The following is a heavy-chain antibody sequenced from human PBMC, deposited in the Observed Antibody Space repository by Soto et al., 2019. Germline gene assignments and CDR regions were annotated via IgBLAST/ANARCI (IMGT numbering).Heavy chain of an antibody. Sequence: EVQLVESGGGLVQPGGSLRLSCAASGFTFSSYEMNWVRQAPGKGLEWVSYISSSGSTIYYADSVKGRFTISRDNAKNSLYLQMNSLRAEDTAVYYCARDDYGGNSGFDYWGQGTLVPVSS. CDR1: GFTFSSYE. CDR2: ISSSGSTI. V-gene: IGHV3-48*03. D-gene: IGHD4-17*01. CDR3: ARDDYGGNSGFDY. J-gene: IGHJ4*02.